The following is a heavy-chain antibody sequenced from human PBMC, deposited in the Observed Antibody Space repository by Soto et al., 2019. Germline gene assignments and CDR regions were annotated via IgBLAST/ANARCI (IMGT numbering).Heavy chain of an antibody. CDR2: ISSSSSYI. D-gene: IGHD3-9*01. V-gene: IGHV3-21*01. CDR3: ARSSDILTGPYDY. CDR1: GFTFSSYS. Sequence: EVQLVESGGGLVKPGGSLRLSCAASGFTFSSYSMNWVRQAPGKGLEWVSSISSSSSYIYYADSVKGRFTISRDNAKNSLDLQMNSLRAEDTAVYYCARSSDILTGPYDYWGQGTLVTVSS. J-gene: IGHJ4*02.